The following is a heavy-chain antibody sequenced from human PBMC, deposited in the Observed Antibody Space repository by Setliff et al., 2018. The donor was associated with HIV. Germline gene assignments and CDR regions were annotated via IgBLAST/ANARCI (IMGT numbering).Heavy chain of an antibody. CDR1: GGSVNSYH. D-gene: IGHD3-3*01. CDR3: ARAYYDFWSGYYSVWFDP. V-gene: IGHV4-4*08. CDR2: IYKSGTT. Sequence: SETLSLTCSVSGGSVNSYHWSWIRQPPGKGLEWIGYIYKSGTTNYSPSLKSRVTISVDTSKDQFSLKLSSVTAADTAVYYCARAYYDFWSGYYSVWFDPWGQGTLVTVSS. J-gene: IGHJ5*02.